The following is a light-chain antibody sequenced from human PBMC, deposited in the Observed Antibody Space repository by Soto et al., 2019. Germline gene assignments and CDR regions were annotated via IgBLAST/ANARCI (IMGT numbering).Light chain of an antibody. CDR1: QTISDY. CDR2: GSS. CDR3: QQYFTSPWT. J-gene: IGKJ1*01. Sequence: DIPMTQSPPSLSASVGDRVTITCRASQTISDYLHWYQQKPGKAPTLLIYGSSSLQTGVPPRFSGSGSGTEFTLTISSLQAEDVAVYYCQQYFTSPWTFGQGTKVEI. V-gene: IGKV1-39*01.